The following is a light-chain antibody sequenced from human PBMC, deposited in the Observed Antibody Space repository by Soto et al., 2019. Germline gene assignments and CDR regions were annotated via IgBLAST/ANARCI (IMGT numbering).Light chain of an antibody. V-gene: IGKV1-39*01. CDR2: VAS. Sequence: DIQMTQSPSSLSASVGDRVTVTCRASQSIDTYLNWYQQRPGRAPKLLIYVASTLQSGVPSRFSGSGSGTHFTLTISSLQPEDFATYYCQQNQDIPPTFGQGTRVERK. CDR3: QQNQDIPPT. CDR1: QSIDTY. J-gene: IGKJ1*01.